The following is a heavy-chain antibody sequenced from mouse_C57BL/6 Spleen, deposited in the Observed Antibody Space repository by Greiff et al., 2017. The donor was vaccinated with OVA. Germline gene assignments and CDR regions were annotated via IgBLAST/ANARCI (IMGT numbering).Heavy chain of an antibody. CDR1: GYTFTDYE. CDR3: AITTDWYFDV. V-gene: IGHV1-15*01. Sequence: SGAELVRPGASVTLSCKASGYTFTDYEMHWVKQTPVHGLEWIGAIDPETGGPAYNQKSKGKAILTADKSSSIAYMELRSLTSADSAVYYCAITTDWYFDVWGTGTTVTVSS. CDR2: IDPETGGP. J-gene: IGHJ1*03. D-gene: IGHD1-1*01.